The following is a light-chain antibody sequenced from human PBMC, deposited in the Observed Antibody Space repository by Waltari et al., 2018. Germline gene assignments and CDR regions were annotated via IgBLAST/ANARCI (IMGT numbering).Light chain of an antibody. CDR3: LIYYGGVVV. CDR1: PGAVTSGNY. V-gene: IGLV7-43*01. Sequence: QTVVTQEPSLTVSPGGTITLTCASSPGAVTSGNYPKWFQQKPGQAPRPLIYTTNNKHSWTPARFAGSLLGGKAALTLSGVQPEDEADYYCLIYYGGVVVFGGGTKLTVL. J-gene: IGLJ2*01. CDR2: TTN.